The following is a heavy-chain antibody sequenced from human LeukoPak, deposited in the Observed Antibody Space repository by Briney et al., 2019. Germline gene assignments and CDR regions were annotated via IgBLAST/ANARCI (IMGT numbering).Heavy chain of an antibody. V-gene: IGHV1-18*01. J-gene: IGHJ3*02. CDR3: ATVGEVVAATGGAFDI. D-gene: IGHD2-15*01. Sequence: GASVKVSCKASGYTFARYGIIWVRQARGQGLECMGWISAYNGNTNYEQKFQGRVTMTTDTSSTTAYMELSSLRSEDTAVYYCATVGEVVAATGGAFDIWGQGTMVTVSS. CDR2: ISAYNGNT. CDR1: GYTFARYG.